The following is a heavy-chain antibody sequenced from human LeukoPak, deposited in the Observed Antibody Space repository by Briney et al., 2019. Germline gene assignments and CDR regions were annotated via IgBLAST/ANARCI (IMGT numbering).Heavy chain of an antibody. V-gene: IGHV4-4*07. J-gene: IGHJ5*02. CDR1: GASISAYH. D-gene: IGHD4-17*01. CDR2: IYSSGRT. Sequence: SETLSLTCSVSGASISAYHWSWIRQPAGKGLEWIGRIYSSGRTNYIPSLKSRLTMSVDTSKNQFSLKLNSVTAADTAVYYCARCHGDYGDWFDPWGQGTLVTVSS. CDR3: ARCHGDYGDWFDP.